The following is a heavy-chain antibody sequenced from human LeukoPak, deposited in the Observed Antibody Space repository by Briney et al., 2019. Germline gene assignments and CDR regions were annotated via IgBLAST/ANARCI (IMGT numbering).Heavy chain of an antibody. CDR2: IHYSGTT. CDR1: GVSFSNDGYY. D-gene: IGHD1-14*01. J-gene: IGHJ4*02. CDR3: ARGTGY. Sequence: SQNLSLTCTVSGVSFSNDGYYWRCTRQHPGRGLELIGCIHYSGTTYYNPSLKSRITISIDTAKNQFSLKLTSVTVADTAVYYCARGTGYWGEGTLVTVSS. V-gene: IGHV4-31*03.